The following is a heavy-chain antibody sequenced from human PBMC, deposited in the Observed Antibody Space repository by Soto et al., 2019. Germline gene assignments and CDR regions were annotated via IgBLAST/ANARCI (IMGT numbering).Heavy chain of an antibody. V-gene: IGHV1-69*13. CDR1: GGTFKNYA. J-gene: IGHJ6*02. D-gene: IGHD2-15*01. CDR2: IIPTFGTP. CDR3: VRGEYCIGGMCYSQSLTLLYYYGLDV. Sequence: SVKVSCKASGGTFKNYAISWVRQAPGQGHEWMGGIIPTFGTPIYAQKLQGRVTITADESTSTAYMELSSLRSEDSAVYYCVRGEYCIGGMCYSQSLTLLYYYGLDVWGQGTTVTVSS.